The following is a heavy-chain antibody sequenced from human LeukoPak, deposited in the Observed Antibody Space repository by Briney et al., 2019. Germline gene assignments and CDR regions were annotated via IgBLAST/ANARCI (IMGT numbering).Heavy chain of an antibody. CDR2: IYYSGST. CDR1: GGSISSYY. CDR3: ARSPTGHDAFDI. V-gene: IGHV4-59*01. Sequence: PSETLSLTCTVSGGSISSYYWSWIRQPPGKGLEWIGYIYYSGSTNYNPSLKSRATISVDTSKNQFSLKLSSVTAADTAVYYCARSPTGHDAFDIWGQGTMVTVSS. J-gene: IGHJ3*02.